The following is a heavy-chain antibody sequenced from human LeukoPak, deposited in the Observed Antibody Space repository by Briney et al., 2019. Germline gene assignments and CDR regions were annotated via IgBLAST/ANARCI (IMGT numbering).Heavy chain of an antibody. V-gene: IGHV3-48*04. Sequence: PGGSLRLSCVGSGFTFSIYSMNWVRQAPGKGLEWVSYISSSSNIIHYTDSVKGRFTISRDNAKNSLYLQMNSLRAEDTAVYYCATGDYGAFDIWGQGTMVTVSS. D-gene: IGHD4-17*01. J-gene: IGHJ3*02. CDR1: GFTFSIYS. CDR2: ISSSSNII. CDR3: ATGDYGAFDI.